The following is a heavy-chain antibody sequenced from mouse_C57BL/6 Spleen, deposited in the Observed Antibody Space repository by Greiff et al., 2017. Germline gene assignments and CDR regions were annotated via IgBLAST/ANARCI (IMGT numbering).Heavy chain of an antibody. CDR1: GFTFSSYG. V-gene: IGHV5-6*02. CDR3: ARRGYSNYAMDY. D-gene: IGHD2-5*01. Sequence: EVKLMESGGDLVKPGGSLKLSCAASGFTFSSYGMSWVRQTPDKRLEWVATISSGGSYTYYPDSVKGRFTISRDNAKNTLYLQLSSLKSEDTAMYYRARRGYSNYAMDYWGQGTSVTVSS. CDR2: ISSGGSYT. J-gene: IGHJ4*01.